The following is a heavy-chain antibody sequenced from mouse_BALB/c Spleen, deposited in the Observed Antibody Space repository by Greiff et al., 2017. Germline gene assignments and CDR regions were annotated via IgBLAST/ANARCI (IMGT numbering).Heavy chain of an antibody. CDR1: GYTFTSYW. J-gene: IGHJ4*01. V-gene: IGHV1-87*01. Sequence: QVQLQQSGAELARPGASVKLSCKASGYTFTSYWMQWVKQRPGQGLEWIGAIYPGDGDTRYTQKFKGKATLTADKSSSTAYMQLSSLASEDSAVYYCARGMDYWGQGTSVTVSS. CDR2: IYPGDGDT. CDR3: ARGMDY.